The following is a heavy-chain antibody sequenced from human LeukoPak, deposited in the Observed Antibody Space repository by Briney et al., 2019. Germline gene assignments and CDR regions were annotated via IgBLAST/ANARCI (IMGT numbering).Heavy chain of an antibody. CDR1: GFTFSSYA. J-gene: IGHJ3*02. CDR2: IIGPGGST. Sequence: GGSLRLSCAASGFTFSSYAMSWVRQAPGKGLEYVSTIIGPGGSTYYADSVKGRFTISRDNSKNTLYLQMNSLRAEDTAVYYCATPTDAFDIWGQGTMVTVSS. CDR3: ATPTDAFDI. V-gene: IGHV3-23*01.